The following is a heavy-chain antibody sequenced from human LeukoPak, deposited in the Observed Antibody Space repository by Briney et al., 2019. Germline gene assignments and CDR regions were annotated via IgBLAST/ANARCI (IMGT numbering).Heavy chain of an antibody. CDR1: GGSFSVYY. CDR2: INHSGRT. Sequence: TSETLSLTCAVYGGSFSVYYWSWIRQPPGKGLEWIWEINHSGRTKYNPSLKSRVTISVDTSKNQFSLKLSSVTAADTAVYYSARGPPPPVNYYFYYMDVWGKGTTVTVSS. J-gene: IGHJ6*03. V-gene: IGHV4-34*01. CDR3: ARGPPPPVNYYFYYMDV.